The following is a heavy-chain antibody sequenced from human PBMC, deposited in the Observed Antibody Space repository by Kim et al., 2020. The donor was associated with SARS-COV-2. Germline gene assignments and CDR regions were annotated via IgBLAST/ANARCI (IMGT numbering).Heavy chain of an antibody. CDR3: RVGQDTAMVFAAFDI. CDR2: IYYSGST. J-gene: IGHJ3*02. Sequence: SETLSLTCTVSGGSISSSSYYWGWIRQPPGKGLEWIGSIYYSGSTYYNPSLKSRVTISVDTSKNQFSLKLSSVTAADTAVYYCRVGQDTAMVFAAFDIWGQGTMVTVSS. CDR1: GGSISSSSYY. D-gene: IGHD5-18*01. V-gene: IGHV4-39*01.